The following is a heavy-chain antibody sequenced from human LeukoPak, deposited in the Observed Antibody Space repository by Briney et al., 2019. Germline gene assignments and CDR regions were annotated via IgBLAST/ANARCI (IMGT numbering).Heavy chain of an antibody. D-gene: IGHD3-3*01. CDR3: TRKIGYDFWSGYSVESYYFDY. V-gene: IGHV3-73*01. CDR1: GFTFSGSA. Sequence: GGSLKLSCAASGFTFSGSAMHWVRQASGKGLVWVGRIRSKANSYATAYAASVKGRFTISRDDSKNTAYLQMNSLKTEDTAVYYCTRKIGYDFWSGYSVESYYFDYWGQGTLVTVSS. J-gene: IGHJ4*02. CDR2: IRSKANSYAT.